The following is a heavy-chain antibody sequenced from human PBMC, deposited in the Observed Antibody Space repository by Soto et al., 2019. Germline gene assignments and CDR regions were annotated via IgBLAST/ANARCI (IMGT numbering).Heavy chain of an antibody. CDR1: GYTFNNYG. Sequence: QVQLVQSGAEVKKPGASVKVSCKASGYTFNNYGITWVRQAPGQGLEWMGWISTYHGYAHYAQNVQGRVTMTTDTSTTTAYMELRSLRSDDTAVYYCARNGSGTYYTVPDYWGQGTLVTVSS. CDR3: ARNGSGTYYTVPDY. V-gene: IGHV1-18*04. J-gene: IGHJ4*02. D-gene: IGHD3-10*01. CDR2: ISTYHGYA.